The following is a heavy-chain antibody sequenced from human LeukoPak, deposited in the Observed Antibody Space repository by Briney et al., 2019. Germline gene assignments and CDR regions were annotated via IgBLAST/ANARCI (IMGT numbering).Heavy chain of an antibody. V-gene: IGHV3-74*01. D-gene: IGHD3-22*01. J-gene: IGHJ4*02. CDR3: ASKPPYYYDSSGYWYAY. Sequence: GGSLRLSCAASGFTFSSYWMHWVRQAPGKGLVWVSRINSDGSSTSYADSVKGRFTISRDNAKNTLYLQMNSLRAEDTAVYYCASKPPYYYDSSGYWYAYWGQGTLVTVSS. CDR2: INSDGSST. CDR1: GFTFSSYW.